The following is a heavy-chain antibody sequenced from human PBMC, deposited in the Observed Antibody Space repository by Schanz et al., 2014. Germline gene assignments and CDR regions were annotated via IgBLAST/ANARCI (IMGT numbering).Heavy chain of an antibody. CDR2: IGTAGDT. CDR1: GFSIRNHD. V-gene: IGHV3-13*04. Sequence: EVRLVESGGGLVQPGGSLRLSCAASGFSIRNHDMHWVRQATGAGLEWVSAIGTAGDTFYLDSVKGRFTISRDNSKNTLYLQMNSLRVEDTAVYYCARDTSYGMDVWGQGTTVTVSS. CDR3: ARDTSYGMDV. J-gene: IGHJ6*02.